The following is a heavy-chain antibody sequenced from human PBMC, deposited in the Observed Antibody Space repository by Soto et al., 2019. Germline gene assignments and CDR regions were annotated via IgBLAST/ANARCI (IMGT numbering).Heavy chain of an antibody. J-gene: IGHJ6*02. CDR2: IYYSGST. Sequence: NPSETLSLTCTVSGGSISSGGYYWSWIRQHPGKGLEWIGYIYYSGSTYYNPSLKSRVTISVDTSKNQFSLKLSSVTAADTAVYYCARDQPIADRPYYGMDVWGQGTTVTVSS. CDR3: ARDQPIADRPYYGMDV. V-gene: IGHV4-31*03. D-gene: IGHD6-6*01. CDR1: GGSISSGGYY.